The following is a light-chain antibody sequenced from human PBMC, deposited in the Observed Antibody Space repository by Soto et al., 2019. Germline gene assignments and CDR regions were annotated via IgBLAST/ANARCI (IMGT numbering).Light chain of an antibody. V-gene: IGKV3-15*01. CDR1: QSITEK. J-gene: IGKJ1*01. CDR3: QQYANWPKT. Sequence: EIVLPQSPDTLSVSPGERASLSCRASQSITEKVVWYQQNSGQAPRLLIYGAFTRAAGLPARLSGSVSGTELTHTISRLHSEDAAVYLCQQYANWPKTLGQGPKVDI. CDR2: GAF.